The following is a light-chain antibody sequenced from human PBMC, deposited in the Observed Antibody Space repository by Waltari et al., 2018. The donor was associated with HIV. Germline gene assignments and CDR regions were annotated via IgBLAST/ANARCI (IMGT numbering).Light chain of an antibody. Sequence: QTVRITCQGDSLRSYYASWYQHKPGQAPVVVFFGRNNRPSGIPDRFSGSSSGNTASLTITGAQAEDEADYYCHSRDSSGFHVVFGGGTKVTVL. CDR1: SLRSYY. J-gene: IGLJ2*01. CDR3: HSRDSSGFHVV. V-gene: IGLV3-19*01. CDR2: GRN.